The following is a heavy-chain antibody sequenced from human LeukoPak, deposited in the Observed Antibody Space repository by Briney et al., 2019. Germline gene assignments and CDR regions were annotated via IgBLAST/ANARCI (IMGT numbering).Heavy chain of an antibody. Sequence: GGPLRLSCGASGFTFSSYGMSWVHEAPGKAREGVANIEQDGSEKYYVDSVKGRFTISRDNAKNSLYLQMNSLRAEDTAVYYCARAYYGSSGAFDIWGQGKMVTVSS. CDR3: ARAYYGSSGAFDI. CDR1: GFTFSSYG. CDR2: IEQDGSEK. J-gene: IGHJ3*02. V-gene: IGHV3-7*01. D-gene: IGHD3-22*01.